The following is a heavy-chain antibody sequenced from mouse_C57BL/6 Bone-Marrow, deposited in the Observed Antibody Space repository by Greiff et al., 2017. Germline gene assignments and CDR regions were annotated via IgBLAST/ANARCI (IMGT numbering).Heavy chain of an antibody. CDR1: GYTFTDYE. CDR2: IDPETGGT. V-gene: IGHV1-15*01. J-gene: IGHJ2*01. D-gene: IGHD2-5*01. CDR3: TRGGYSNYGDY. Sequence: QVQLKESGAELVRPGASVTLSCKASGYTFTDYEMHWVKQTPVYGLEWIGAIDPETGGTAYNQKFKGKAILTADKSSSTAYMELRSLTSEDSAVYYCTRGGYSNYGDYWGQGTTLTVSS.